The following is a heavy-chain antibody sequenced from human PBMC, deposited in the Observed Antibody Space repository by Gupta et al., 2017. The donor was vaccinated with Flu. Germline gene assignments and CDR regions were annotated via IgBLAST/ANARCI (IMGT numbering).Heavy chain of an antibody. D-gene: IGHD7-27*01. J-gene: IGHJ6*02. CDR3: ASWGFVDYYYGMDV. Sequence: EVQLVESGGGLVQPGGSLRLSCAASGFTFSSYEMNWVSQAPGKGLEWVSYISSSGSTIYYADSVKGRFTISRDNAKNSLYLQMNSLRAEDTAVYYCASWGFVDYYYGMDVWGQGTTVTVSS. CDR1: GFTFSSYE. V-gene: IGHV3-48*03. CDR2: ISSSGSTI.